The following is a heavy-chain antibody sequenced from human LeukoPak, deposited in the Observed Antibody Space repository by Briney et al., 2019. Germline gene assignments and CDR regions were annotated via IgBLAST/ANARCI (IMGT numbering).Heavy chain of an antibody. J-gene: IGHJ4*02. CDR3: AFGVEFGEG. Sequence: ASVKVSCKASGYTFTGYYMHCVRQAPGQGLNWMGWINPNIAGTNYAQKFQGRVTMTRDTSISTVYMELIRLRKDDTAVYYCAFGVEFGEGWGQGTLVTVSS. V-gene: IGHV1-2*02. D-gene: IGHD3-10*01. CDR1: GYTFTGYY. CDR2: INPNIAGT.